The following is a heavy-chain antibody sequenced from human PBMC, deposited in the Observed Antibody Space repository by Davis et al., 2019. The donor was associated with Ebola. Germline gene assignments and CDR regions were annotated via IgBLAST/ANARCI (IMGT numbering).Heavy chain of an antibody. Sequence: GESLKISCAASGFTVSSNYMSWVRQPPGKGLEWVSVIYSGGSTYYADSVKGRFTISRDNSKNTLYLQMNSLRAEDTAVYYCARGLRWLQPNFDYWGQGTLVTVSS. V-gene: IGHV3-53*05. D-gene: IGHD5-24*01. CDR3: ARGLRWLQPNFDY. CDR2: IYSGGST. CDR1: GFTVSSNY. J-gene: IGHJ4*02.